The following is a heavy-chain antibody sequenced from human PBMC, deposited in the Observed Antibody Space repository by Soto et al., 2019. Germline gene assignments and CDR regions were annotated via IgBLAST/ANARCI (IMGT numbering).Heavy chain of an antibody. Sequence: PSETLSLTCGVSGGSTLISSYYCAWIRQPPGKGLEWIGSMYYSGSTYYNPSLKSRVAMSVDTSKNQFSLRLNSVTAADTAVYYCARLTIVGTNPYHSDYWGQGILVTVSS. CDR1: GGSTLISSYY. D-gene: IGHD1-26*01. V-gene: IGHV4-39*01. CDR2: MYYSGST. CDR3: ARLTIVGTNPYHSDY. J-gene: IGHJ4*02.